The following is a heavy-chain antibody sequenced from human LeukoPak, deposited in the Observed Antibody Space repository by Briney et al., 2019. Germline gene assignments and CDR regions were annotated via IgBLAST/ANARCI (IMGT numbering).Heavy chain of an antibody. CDR3: ARDPGDVGSYFFDY. J-gene: IGHJ4*02. CDR2: ITSSGTYI. Sequence: GGSLGLSCAASGFDFNNYNMNWVRQAPGKGLEWVSSITSSGTYIYYTDSVKGRFTISRDNSKNTLYLQMNSLRAEDTAVYYCARDPGDVGSYFFDYWGQGTLVTVSS. D-gene: IGHD1-26*01. CDR1: GFDFNNYN. V-gene: IGHV3-21*01.